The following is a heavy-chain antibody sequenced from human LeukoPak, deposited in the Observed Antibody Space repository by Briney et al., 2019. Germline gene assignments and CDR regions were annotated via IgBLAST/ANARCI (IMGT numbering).Heavy chain of an antibody. CDR2: INSDGSST. Sequence: GGSLRLSCAASGFTFSSYWMHWVRQAPGKGLVWVSRINSDGSSTSYADSVKGRFTISRVNAKNTLYLQMNSLRAEDTAVYYCAVAGSSDYYFDYWGQGTLVTVSS. J-gene: IGHJ4*02. D-gene: IGHD6-19*01. V-gene: IGHV3-74*01. CDR1: GFTFSSYW. CDR3: AVAGSSDYYFDY.